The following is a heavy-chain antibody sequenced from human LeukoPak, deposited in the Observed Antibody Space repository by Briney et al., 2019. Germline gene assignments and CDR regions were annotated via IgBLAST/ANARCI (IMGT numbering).Heavy chain of an antibody. Sequence: GGSLRLSCAASGFNFNNYWMTWVRQAPGKGLEWVANINQDGSQKYYVDSVQGRFTFSRDNAENSMFLQMNDLRTEDTAVYYCTRRFDYWGQGTLVTVSS. CDR3: TRRFDY. CDR1: GFNFNNYW. V-gene: IGHV3-7*01. CDR2: INQDGSQK. J-gene: IGHJ4*02.